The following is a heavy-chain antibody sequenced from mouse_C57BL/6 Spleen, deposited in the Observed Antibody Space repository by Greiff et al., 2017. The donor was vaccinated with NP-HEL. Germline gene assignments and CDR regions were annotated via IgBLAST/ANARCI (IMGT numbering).Heavy chain of an antibody. D-gene: IGHD1-1*01. CDR1: GYTFTSYW. V-gene: IGHV1-61*01. CDR3: ARDLLLRYRYCDV. J-gene: IGHJ1*03. Sequence: VQLQQPGAELVRPGSSVKLSCKASGYTFTSYWMDWVKQRPGQGLEWIGNIYPSDSETHYNQKFKDKATLTVDKSSSTAYMQLSSLTSEDSAVYYCARDLLLRYRYCDVWGTGTTVTVSS. CDR2: IYPSDSET.